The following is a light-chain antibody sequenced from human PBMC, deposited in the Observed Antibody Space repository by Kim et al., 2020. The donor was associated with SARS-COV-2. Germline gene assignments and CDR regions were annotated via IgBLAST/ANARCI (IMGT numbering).Light chain of an antibody. Sequence: QVTQSPPSQSASVGDRVNITCRASHAIRSDLSWYQQKPGKAPRLLIYAASDLQSGVPARFSGSFSGPDFTLTVTSLQPEDFATYYCLQDYEYPYTFGQGTKLDI. CDR3: LQDYEYPYT. J-gene: IGKJ2*01. V-gene: IGKV1-6*01. CDR2: AAS. CDR1: HAIRSD.